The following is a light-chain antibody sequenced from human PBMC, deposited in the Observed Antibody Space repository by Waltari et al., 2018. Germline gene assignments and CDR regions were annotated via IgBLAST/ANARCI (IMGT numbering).Light chain of an antibody. Sequence: EIVLTQSPATLSVSPGERGTLSCRSSHSVNCYLAWYQQRPGQAPRLLIYDATNRATGIPARFSGSGSETDFTLTISSLQPEDSAVYYCQQRRNWPLTFGGGTKVEIK. V-gene: IGKV3-11*01. J-gene: IGKJ4*01. CDR1: HSVNCY. CDR3: QQRRNWPLT. CDR2: DAT.